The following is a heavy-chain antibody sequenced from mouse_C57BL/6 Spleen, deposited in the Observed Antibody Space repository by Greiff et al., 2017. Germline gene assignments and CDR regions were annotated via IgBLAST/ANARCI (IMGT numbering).Heavy chain of an antibody. CDR3: ARSKGNYPYFDV. CDR2: IYPGDGDT. Sequence: QVQLKESGAELVKPGASVKISCKASGYAFSSYWMNWVKQRPGKGLEWIGQIYPGDGDTNYNGKFKGKATLTADKSSSTAYMQLSSLASEDSAVYVCARSKGNYPYFDVWGAGTTVTVSS. CDR1: GYAFSSYW. J-gene: IGHJ1*01. V-gene: IGHV1-80*01. D-gene: IGHD2-1*01.